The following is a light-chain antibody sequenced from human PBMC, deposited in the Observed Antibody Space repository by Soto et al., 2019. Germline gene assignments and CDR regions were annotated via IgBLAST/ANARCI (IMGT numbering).Light chain of an antibody. J-gene: IGKJ4*01. CDR2: AAS. Sequence: DIQMTQSPSSLSASVGDRVTITCRPSQSIDNFLNWYQQKPGKAPNLLIYAASSLQSGVSSRFSGSGSGTDFTLTISSLQPEDFATYYCQQSYSTPLAFGGGTKVDIK. CDR1: QSIDNF. CDR3: QQSYSTPLA. V-gene: IGKV1-39*01.